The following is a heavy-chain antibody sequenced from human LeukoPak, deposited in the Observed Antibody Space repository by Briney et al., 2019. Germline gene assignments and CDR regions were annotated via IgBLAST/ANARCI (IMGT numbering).Heavy chain of an antibody. J-gene: IGHJ4*02. CDR1: GFTFDDYA. CDR2: ISWNSGSL. V-gene: IGHV3-9*01. D-gene: IGHD1-26*01. Sequence: PGRSLRLSCAASGFTFDDYAMHWVRQAPGQGLEWVSGISWNSGSLGYADSVKGRFTISRDNAKNSLYLQMNSRRAEDTALYYCAKDMSSGSYTHLPDYWGQGTLVTVSS. CDR3: AKDMSSGSYTHLPDY.